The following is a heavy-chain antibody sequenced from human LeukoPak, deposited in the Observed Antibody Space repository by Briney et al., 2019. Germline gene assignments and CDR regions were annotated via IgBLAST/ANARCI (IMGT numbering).Heavy chain of an antibody. Sequence: PGGSLRLSRAASGFTFRSYAMSCVPQAPGKGLEGGSAISGRGRSKYYADSVKGRFTNPRDNSKNTLYLQMSRVRAEDTAVYYCAGSGSYYRLDYWGQGTLVTVSS. D-gene: IGHD3-10*01. V-gene: IGHV3-23*01. CDR1: GFTFRSYA. CDR3: AGSGSYYRLDY. J-gene: IGHJ4*02. CDR2: ISGRGRSK.